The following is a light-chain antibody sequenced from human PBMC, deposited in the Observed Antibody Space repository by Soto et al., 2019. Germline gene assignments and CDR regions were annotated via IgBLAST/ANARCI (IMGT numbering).Light chain of an antibody. V-gene: IGKV3-20*01. J-gene: IGKJ3*01. Sequence: EIVLTQSPGTLSLSPGERATLSCRASQSVNLNYLAWYQQKPGQAPRLIIYGASSRATGCPDRFSGSGSGTQVDLTVSRLESEDFAVYYCQQYGRSPYNFGPGTKVDIK. CDR2: GAS. CDR1: QSVNLNY. CDR3: QQYGRSPYN.